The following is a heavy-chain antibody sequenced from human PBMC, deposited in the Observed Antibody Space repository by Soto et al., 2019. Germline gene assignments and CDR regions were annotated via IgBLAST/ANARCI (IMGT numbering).Heavy chain of an antibody. J-gene: IGHJ4*02. CDR3: AKFGMATTKRSPPYYIDY. Sequence: GSLRLSCAASGFTFISYAIILFRHSAFKWLEWVSSISGSGGGTYYADSVKGRFTFSRDNSKNTLYPQMNSLRAEDTAVYYCAKFGMATTKRSPPYYIDYWGQGALVTVSS. V-gene: IGHV3-23*01. D-gene: IGHD1-1*01. CDR2: ISGSGGGT. CDR1: GFTFISYA.